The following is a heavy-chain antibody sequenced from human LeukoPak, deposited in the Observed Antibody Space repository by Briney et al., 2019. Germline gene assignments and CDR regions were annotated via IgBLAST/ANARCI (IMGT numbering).Heavy chain of an antibody. Sequence: PGGSLRLSCAASGFTFSSFDMHWVRDPTGQGLEWVSTIGTASDTYYPGSVEGRFTLSRDNAKNSLYLQMNSLTAGDTAVYYCARGPPRGKYYYMDVWGKGTTVTVSS. J-gene: IGHJ6*03. CDR3: ARGPPRGKYYYMDV. D-gene: IGHD1-1*01. CDR1: GFTFSSFD. V-gene: IGHV3-13*01. CDR2: IGTASDT.